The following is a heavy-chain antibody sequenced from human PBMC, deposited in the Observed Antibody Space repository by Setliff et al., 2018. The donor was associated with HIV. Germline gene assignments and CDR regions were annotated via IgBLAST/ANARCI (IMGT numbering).Heavy chain of an antibody. Sequence: SVKVSCKASGYTFTSYDINWVRQATGQGLEWMGRIIPIYGSTNYAQRFQGRVTITADKSTNTAYMELSSLKSEDTAIYYCATGGVIVPAGYSWGQGTLVTVSS. V-gene: IGHV1-69*06. J-gene: IGHJ4*02. CDR2: IIPIYGST. CDR3: ATGGVIVPAGYS. CDR1: GYTFTSYD. D-gene: IGHD6-19*01.